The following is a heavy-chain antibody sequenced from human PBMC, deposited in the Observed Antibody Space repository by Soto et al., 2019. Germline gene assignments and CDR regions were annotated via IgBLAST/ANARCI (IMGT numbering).Heavy chain of an antibody. CDR2: ISYDGSNK. D-gene: IGHD6-13*01. Sequence: QVQLVESGGGVVQPGRSLRLSCAASGFTFSSYGMHWVRQAPGKGLEWVAVISYDGSNKYYADSVKGRFTISRDNSKNTLYLQMNSLRAEDTAVYYCAKLRIAAAGKGNYWGQGTLVTVSS. V-gene: IGHV3-30*18. J-gene: IGHJ4*02. CDR3: AKLRIAAAGKGNY. CDR1: GFTFSSYG.